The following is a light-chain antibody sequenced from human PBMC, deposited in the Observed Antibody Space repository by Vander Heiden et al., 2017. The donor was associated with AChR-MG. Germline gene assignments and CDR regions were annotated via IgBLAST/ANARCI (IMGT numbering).Light chain of an antibody. CDR2: EVT. J-gene: IGLJ2*01. CDR3: SAYAGNNRLI. V-gene: IGLV2-8*01. CDR1: SSDIGIYNY. Sequence: QSALTQPPSASGSPGQSVTISCTGNSSDIGIYNYVSWYQQHPGKAPNLMIYEVTKRPSRVPDRFSGSKSGNTASLTVSGLQTEDEAHYYCSAYAGNNRLIFGGGTKLTGL.